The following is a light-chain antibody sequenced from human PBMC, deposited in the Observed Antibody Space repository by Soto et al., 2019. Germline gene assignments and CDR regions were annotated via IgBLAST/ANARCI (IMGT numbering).Light chain of an antibody. CDR3: QQRGNWPWT. J-gene: IGKJ1*01. CDR2: DAS. Sequence: EIVLTQSPATLSLSPGERATLSCRASQSVSSYLAWYQQKPGQAPRLLIYDASNRATGIPARFSGSGSGTDFTLTISSLETEDFAVYYCQQRGNWPWTFSQGTKVESK. CDR1: QSVSSY. V-gene: IGKV3-11*01.